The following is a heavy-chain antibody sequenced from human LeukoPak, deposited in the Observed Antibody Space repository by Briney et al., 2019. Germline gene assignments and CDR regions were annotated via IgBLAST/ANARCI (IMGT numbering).Heavy chain of an antibody. J-gene: IGHJ4*02. V-gene: IGHV3-7*01. CDR3: ARDKWTPDY. CDR1: GFTFSSYW. D-gene: IGHD1-26*01. Sequence: GGSLRLSCAASGFTFSSYWMTWVRQAPGKGLEWVANIKQDGSEKYYVDSVEGRFTISGDNAKNSLYLQMSSLRAEDTAVYYCARDKWTPDYWGQGTLVTVSS. CDR2: IKQDGSEK.